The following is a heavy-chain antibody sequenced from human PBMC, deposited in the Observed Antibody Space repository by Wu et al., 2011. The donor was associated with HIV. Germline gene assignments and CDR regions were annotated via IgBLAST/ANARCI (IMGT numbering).Heavy chain of an antibody. V-gene: IGHV1-46*01. CDR3: ARWDRSSSWYKGYFDY. Sequence: QVQLVQSGAEVEKPGASVKVSCKASGYTFTTYYMHWVRQAPGQGLAWMGMIDPNGGSTSYAQKFQGRITMTRDTSTSTVYMELSSLRSEDTAVYYCARWDRSSSWYKGYFDYWGQGTLVTVSS. CDR1: GYTFTTYY. D-gene: IGHD6-13*01. J-gene: IGHJ4*02. CDR2: IDPNGGST.